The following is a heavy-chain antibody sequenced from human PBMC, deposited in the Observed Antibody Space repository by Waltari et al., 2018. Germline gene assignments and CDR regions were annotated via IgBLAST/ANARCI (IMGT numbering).Heavy chain of an antibody. J-gene: IGHJ4*02. CDR2: FDPEDGET. Sequence: QVQLVQYGAEVKKPGASVKDSCKVSGYTLTELSMHWVRQAPGKGLEWMGGFDPEDGETSDAQKFQGRGTMTQDTSTDTAYMELSSLRSEDTAVYYWATEYGGNPRPVFGYWGQGTLVTVSS. V-gene: IGHV1-24*01. D-gene: IGHD2-15*01. CDR1: GYTLTELS. CDR3: ATEYGGNPRPVFGY.